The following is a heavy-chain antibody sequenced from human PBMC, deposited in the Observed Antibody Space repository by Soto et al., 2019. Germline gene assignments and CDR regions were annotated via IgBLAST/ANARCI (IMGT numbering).Heavy chain of an antibody. CDR1: GYTFISYG. Sequence: AASVKVSCKASGYTFISYGISWVRQAPGQGLEWMGWISAYNGNTNYAQKLQGRVTMTTDTSTSTAYMELRSLRSDDTAVYYCARDPKIYHCSGGSCLPLDFWGQGTLVTVSS. V-gene: IGHV1-18*01. J-gene: IGHJ4*02. D-gene: IGHD2-15*01. CDR3: ARDPKIYHCSGGSCLPLDF. CDR2: ISAYNGNT.